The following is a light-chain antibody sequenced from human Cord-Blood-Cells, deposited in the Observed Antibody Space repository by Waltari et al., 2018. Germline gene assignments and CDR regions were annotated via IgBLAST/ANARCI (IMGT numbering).Light chain of an antibody. CDR3: SSYTSSSTYV. J-gene: IGLJ1*01. CDR2: DVS. V-gene: IGLV2-14*01. Sequence: QSPLTQPASVSGSLGQSITLSCTGTSSDVGGSNYVSWYQQHPGKAPTLMIYDVSNQPSGVSNRFSGSKSGNTASLTISGLQAEDEADYYCSSYTSSSTYVFGTGTKVTVL. CDR1: SSDVGGSNY.